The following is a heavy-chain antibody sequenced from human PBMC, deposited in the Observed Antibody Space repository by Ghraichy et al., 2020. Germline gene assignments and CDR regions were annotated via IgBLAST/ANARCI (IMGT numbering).Heavy chain of an antibody. V-gene: IGHV3-21*01. J-gene: IGHJ4*02. Sequence: GESLNISCAASGFTFSSYAMSWVRQAPGKGLEWVSSISSSSSYIYYADSVKGRFTISRDNAKNSLYLQMNSLRAEDTAVYYCARDLLAGSGYSGYDPAPYFDYWGQGTLVTVSS. CDR3: ARDLLAGSGYSGYDPAPYFDY. CDR1: GFTFSSYA. D-gene: IGHD5-12*01. CDR2: ISSSSSYI.